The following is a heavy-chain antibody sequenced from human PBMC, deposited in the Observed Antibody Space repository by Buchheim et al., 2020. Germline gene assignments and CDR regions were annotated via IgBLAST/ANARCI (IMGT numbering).Heavy chain of an antibody. CDR1: GGSFSGYY. CDR3: ARVYYSSGYFFN. J-gene: IGHJ4*02. Sequence: QVQLQQWGAGLLKPSETLSLTCAVYGGSFSGYYWSWIRQPPGKGLEWIGEINHSGSTNYNPSLKSRVTISVDTSKNQFSLQLSSVTAADTAVYYCARVYYSSGYFFNWGQGTL. CDR2: INHSGST. V-gene: IGHV4-34*01. D-gene: IGHD3-22*01.